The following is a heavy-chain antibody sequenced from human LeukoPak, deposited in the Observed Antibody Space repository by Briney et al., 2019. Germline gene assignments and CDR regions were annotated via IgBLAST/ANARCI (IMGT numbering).Heavy chain of an antibody. CDR2: IYYSGST. J-gene: IGHJ6*04. CDR3: ARGRGVAVVMDV. CDR1: GGSISSSSYY. Sequence: SETPCLTCTVSGGSISSSSYYGGWIRQPPGKGLEWIGSIYYSGSTYYNPSLKSRVTISVDTSKNQFSLKLSSVTAADTAVYYCARGRGVAVVMDVWGKGTTVTVSS. D-gene: IGHD3-10*01. V-gene: IGHV4-39*07.